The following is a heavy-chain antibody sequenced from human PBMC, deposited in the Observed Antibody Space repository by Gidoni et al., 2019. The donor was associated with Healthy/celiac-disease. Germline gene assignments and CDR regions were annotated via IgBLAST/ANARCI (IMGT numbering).Heavy chain of an antibody. V-gene: IGHV5-51*01. CDR1: AYSFTSYW. CDR3: ARPRFVNDYYYMDV. D-gene: IGHD3-16*01. J-gene: IGHJ6*03. Sequence: VQLVQSGAEVIKSGESLQISCRGSAYSFTSYWTGWVRQLPGKGLEWMGIIYPGDSDTRYRPSFQGQVTISADKSISTAYLQWSSLKASDTAMYYCARPRFVNDYYYMDVWGKGTTVTVSS. CDR2: IYPGDSDT.